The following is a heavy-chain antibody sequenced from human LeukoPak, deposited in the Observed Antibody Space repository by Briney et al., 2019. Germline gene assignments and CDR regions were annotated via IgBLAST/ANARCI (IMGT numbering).Heavy chain of an antibody. D-gene: IGHD2-21*02. CDR3: ASVVTDLYYYYGMDV. CDR1: GFTFSNYA. CDR2: ISGSGGST. J-gene: IGHJ6*02. V-gene: IGHV3-23*01. Sequence: GGSLRLSCAASGFTFSNYAMSWVRQAPGKGLEWVSAISGSGGSTYYADSVKGRFTISRDNSKNTLYLQMNSLRAEDTAVYYCASVVTDLYYYYGMDVWGQGTTVTVSS.